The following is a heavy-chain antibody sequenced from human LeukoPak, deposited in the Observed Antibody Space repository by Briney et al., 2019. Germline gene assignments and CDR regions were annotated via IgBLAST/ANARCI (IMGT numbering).Heavy chain of an antibody. Sequence: ASVKVSCKASGYTFTTYAMNWVRQAPGQGLEWMGWINTNTGNPTYAQGFTGRFVFSLDTSVSTAYLQISSLKAEDTAVYYCARDLRLRGQQWPNFDYWGQGTLVTVS. CDR3: ARDLRLRGQQWPNFDY. CDR1: GYTFTTYA. J-gene: IGHJ4*02. V-gene: IGHV7-4-1*02. CDR2: INTNTGNP. D-gene: IGHD6-19*01.